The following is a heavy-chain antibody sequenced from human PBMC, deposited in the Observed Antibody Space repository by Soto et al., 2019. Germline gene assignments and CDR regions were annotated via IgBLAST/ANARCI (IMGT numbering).Heavy chain of an antibody. CDR1: GYTFTSYD. V-gene: IGHV1-8*01. CDR3: ASLHSIAAAALYYYGMDV. Sequence: QVQLVQSGAEVKKPGASVKVSCKASGYTFTSYDINWVRQATGQGLEWMGWMNPNSGNTGYAQKFQGRVTMTRNTSIRTAYMELSSLRSEDTAVYYCASLHSIAAAALYYYGMDVWGQGTTVTVSS. CDR2: MNPNSGNT. D-gene: IGHD6-13*01. J-gene: IGHJ6*02.